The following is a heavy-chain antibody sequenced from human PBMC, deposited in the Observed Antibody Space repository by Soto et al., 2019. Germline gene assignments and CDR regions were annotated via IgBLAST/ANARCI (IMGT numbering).Heavy chain of an antibody. J-gene: IGHJ6*02. Sequence: GGSLRLSCAASGFTFSDYGMHWVRQAPGKGLEWVAGIWYDGRNKYYADSVKGRFTISRDNSKNTLYLQMNSLRAEDTAVYYCAKDPPLYSSSNYYYDMDVWGQGTTVTV. D-gene: IGHD6-6*01. CDR3: AKDPPLYSSSNYYYDMDV. V-gene: IGHV3-33*06. CDR1: GFTFSDYG. CDR2: IWYDGRNK.